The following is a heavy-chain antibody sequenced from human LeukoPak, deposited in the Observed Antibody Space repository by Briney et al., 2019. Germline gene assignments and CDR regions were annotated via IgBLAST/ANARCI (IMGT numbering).Heavy chain of an antibody. Sequence: GGSLRLSCAVSGFTFSNYALSWVRQSPGTGLEWVSTIIGSGDSTAYADSVKGRFTISRDNSKNTLFLQMNSLRAEDTALYYCAKERRETSGSYYGTFDSWGRGTLVTVSS. J-gene: IGHJ4*02. CDR1: GFTFSNYA. D-gene: IGHD1-26*01. CDR2: IIGSGDST. CDR3: AKERRETSGSYYGTFDS. V-gene: IGHV3-23*01.